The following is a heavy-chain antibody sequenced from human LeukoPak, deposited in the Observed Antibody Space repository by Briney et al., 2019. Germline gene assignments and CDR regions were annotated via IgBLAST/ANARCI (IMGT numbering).Heavy chain of an antibody. CDR3: ARTRITMLRGVSTSALVALDI. Sequence: PSETLSLTCTVSYGSISGYYWSWVRQPAGRGLEWIGRIYSSGATNYNPSLKSRVTMSVDTSKNQFSLRLSFVTAADTAAYYCARTRITMLRGVSTSALVALDIWGQGTVVTVSS. CDR2: IYSSGAT. D-gene: IGHD3-10*01. V-gene: IGHV4-4*07. CDR1: YGSISGYY. J-gene: IGHJ3*02.